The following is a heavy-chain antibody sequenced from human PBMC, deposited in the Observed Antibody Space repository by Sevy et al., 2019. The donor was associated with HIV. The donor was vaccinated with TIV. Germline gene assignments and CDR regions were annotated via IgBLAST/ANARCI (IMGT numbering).Heavy chain of an antibody. CDR3: AKDIMGLSVAGTGYYYYGMDV. J-gene: IGHJ6*02. V-gene: IGHV3-9*01. CDR1: GFTFDDYA. CDR2: ISWNSGSI. Sequence: GGSLRLSCAASGFTFDDYAMHWVRQAPGKGLEWVSGISWNSGSIGYADSVKGRFTISRDNAKNSLYLQMNSLRAEDTALYYCAKDIMGLSVAGTGYYYYGMDVWGQGTTVTVSS. D-gene: IGHD6-19*01.